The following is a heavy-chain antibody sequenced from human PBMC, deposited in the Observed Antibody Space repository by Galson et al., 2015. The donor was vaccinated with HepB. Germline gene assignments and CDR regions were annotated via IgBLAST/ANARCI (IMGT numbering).Heavy chain of an antibody. CDR2: TYYRSKWYS. Sequence: CAISGDSVSSNSVAWNWMRQSPSRGLEWLGRTYYRSKWYSEYAVSVKGRIAFNADTSKNQFSLQLTSVTPEDTAVYYCARELGYVYSYWGQGTLVTVSS. J-gene: IGHJ4*02. V-gene: IGHV6-1*01. D-gene: IGHD5-12*01. CDR1: GDSVSSNSVA. CDR3: ARELGYVYSY.